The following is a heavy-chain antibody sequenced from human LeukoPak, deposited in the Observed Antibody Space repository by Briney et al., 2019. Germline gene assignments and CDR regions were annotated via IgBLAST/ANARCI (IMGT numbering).Heavy chain of an antibody. CDR1: GGSISTYY. V-gene: IGHV4-59*01. J-gene: IGHJ4*02. CDR2: VYYSGTT. Sequence: SETLSLTCTVSGGSISTYYWSWIRQPPGKGLEWIGNVYYSGTTNYNPSLKSRVTISLDTSKNQFSLMLSSVTAADTAVYFCARGERRDGYTFAYWGQGTLVTVSS. CDR3: ARGERRDGYTFAY. D-gene: IGHD5-24*01.